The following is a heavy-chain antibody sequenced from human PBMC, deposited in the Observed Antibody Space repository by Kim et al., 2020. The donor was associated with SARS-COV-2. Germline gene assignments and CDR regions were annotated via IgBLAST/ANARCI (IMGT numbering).Heavy chain of an antibody. V-gene: IGHV3-9*01. D-gene: IGHD6-6*01. Sequence: GYADDVKGRFTTSRDNGKNSLFLQMNSLRTEDTALYYCARDLYSSSYNYYGMDVWGQGTTVTVSS. J-gene: IGHJ6*02. CDR3: ARDLYSSSYNYYGMDV.